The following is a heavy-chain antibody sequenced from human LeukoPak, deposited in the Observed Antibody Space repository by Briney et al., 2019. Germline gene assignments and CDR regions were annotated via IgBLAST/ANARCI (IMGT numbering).Heavy chain of an antibody. D-gene: IGHD2-2*01. Sequence: GSVRVSCTASGYTYSRYDINWVGQATRQEVEWLGWMNHNSGNTGYAQKFQGRVTMTRNTSISTAYMELSSLRSEDTAVYYCARKVLVPAASHYYYYFMDVWGKGTTVTVSS. V-gene: IGHV1-8*01. CDR3: ARKVLVPAASHYYYYFMDV. CDR2: MNHNSGNT. CDR1: GYTYSRYD. J-gene: IGHJ6*03.